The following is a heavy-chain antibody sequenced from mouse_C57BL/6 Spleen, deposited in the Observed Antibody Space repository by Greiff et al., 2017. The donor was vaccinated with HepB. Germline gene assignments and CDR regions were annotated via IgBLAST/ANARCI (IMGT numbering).Heavy chain of an antibody. CDR1: GYTFTSYW. CDR3: ARSRGPYDYDRYFDV. D-gene: IGHD2-4*01. J-gene: IGHJ1*03. CDR2: IDPSDSYT. Sequence: QVQLQQPGAELVMPGASVKLSCKASGYTFTSYWMHWVKQRPGQGLEWIGEIDPSDSYTNYNQKFKGKSTLTVDKSSSTAYMQLSSLTSEDSAVYDCARSRGPYDYDRYFDVWGTGTTVTVSS. V-gene: IGHV1-69*01.